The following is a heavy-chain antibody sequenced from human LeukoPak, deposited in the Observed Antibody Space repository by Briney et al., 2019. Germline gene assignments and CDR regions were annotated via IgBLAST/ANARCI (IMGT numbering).Heavy chain of an antibody. J-gene: IGHJ4*02. D-gene: IGHD6-19*01. Sequence: GGSLRLSCAASGFTFSSYEMNWVRQAPGKGLEWVSYISSSGSTIYYADSVKGRFTISRDNAKNSLYLQMNSLRAEDTAVYYCARAKSSGWYGALGYWGQGTLVTVSS. CDR2: ISSSGSTI. V-gene: IGHV3-48*03. CDR1: GFTFSSYE. CDR3: ARAKSSGWYGALGY.